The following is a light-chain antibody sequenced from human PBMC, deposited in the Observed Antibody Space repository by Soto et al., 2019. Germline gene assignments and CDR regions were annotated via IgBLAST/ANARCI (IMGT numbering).Light chain of an antibody. V-gene: IGLV2-14*01. CDR3: SSYTSSSAYV. J-gene: IGLJ1*01. Sequence: QSALTQPASVSGSPGQSITISCTGTSSDVGGYNYVSWYQQHPGKAPKLMIYDVSNRPSGVSNRFSGSKSGNTVSLTISGLQAEEEADYYCSSYTSSSAYVFGTGTKLTVL. CDR1: SSDVGGYNY. CDR2: DVS.